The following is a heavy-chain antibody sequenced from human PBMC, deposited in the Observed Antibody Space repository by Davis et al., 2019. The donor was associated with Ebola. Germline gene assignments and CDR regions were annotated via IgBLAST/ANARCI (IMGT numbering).Heavy chain of an antibody. J-gene: IGHJ6*02. CDR1: GYTFTSYD. CDR2: MNPNSGNT. CDR3: ARVRSCTGGVCKYYYYYGMDV. D-gene: IGHD2-8*02. Sequence: ASVKVSCKASGYTFTSYDINWVRQATGQGLEWMGWMNPNSGNTGYAQKFQGRVTMTRNTSIRTAYMELSSLRSEDTAVYYCARVRSCTGGVCKYYYYYGMDVWGQGTTVTVSS. V-gene: IGHV1-8*01.